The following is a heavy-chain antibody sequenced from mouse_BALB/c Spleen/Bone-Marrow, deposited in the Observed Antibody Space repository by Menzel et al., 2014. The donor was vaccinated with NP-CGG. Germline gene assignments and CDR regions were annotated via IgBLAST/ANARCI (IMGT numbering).Heavy chain of an antibody. CDR2: INNNGGST. J-gene: IGHJ1*01. CDR1: GFTFSSYG. Sequence: EVQLQESGGGLVQPGGSLKLTCVASGFTFSSYGMSWVRQTPDKRLELVATINNNGGSTYYPDSVKGQFTISRDNAKNTLYLQTSSLKSEDTAMYYCARVYGWYFDVWGAGTTVTVSS. CDR3: ARVYGWYFDV. D-gene: IGHD1-1*01. V-gene: IGHV5-6-3*01.